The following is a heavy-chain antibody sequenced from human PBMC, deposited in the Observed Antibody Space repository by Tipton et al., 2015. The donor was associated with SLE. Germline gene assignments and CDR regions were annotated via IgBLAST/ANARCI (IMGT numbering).Heavy chain of an antibody. D-gene: IGHD6-13*01. V-gene: IGHV4-39*01. CDR1: GGSISSSSYY. CDR2: IYYSGST. CDR3: ASQDSSSSHGDY. Sequence: TLSLTCTVSGGSISSSSYYWGWIRQPPGKGLEWIGSIYYSGSTYYNPSLKSRVTISVDTSKNQFSLKLSSVTAADTAVYYCASQDSSSSHGDYWGQGTLFTVSS. J-gene: IGHJ4*02.